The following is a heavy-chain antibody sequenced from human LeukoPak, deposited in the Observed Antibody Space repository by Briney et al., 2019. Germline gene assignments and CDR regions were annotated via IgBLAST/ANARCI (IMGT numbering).Heavy chain of an antibody. Sequence: SETLSLTCAVYGGSFSGYYWSWIRQPPGKGLEWIGEINHSGSTNYNPSLKSRVTISVDTSKNQFSLKLSSVTAADTAVYYCARPRLRKVGYYFDYWGQGTLVTVSS. V-gene: IGHV4-34*01. D-gene: IGHD4-17*01. CDR1: GGSFSGYY. CDR2: INHSGST. J-gene: IGHJ4*02. CDR3: ARPRLRKVGYYFDY.